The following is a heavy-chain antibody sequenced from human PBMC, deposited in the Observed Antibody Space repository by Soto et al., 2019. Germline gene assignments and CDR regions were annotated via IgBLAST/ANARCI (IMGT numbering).Heavy chain of an antibody. Sequence: PGESLKISCKGSGYSFTSYWISWVRQMPGKGLEWMGRIDPSDSYTNYSPSFQGHVTISADKSISTAYLQWSSLKASDTAMYYCARVRGQWLAPWWFDPWGQGTLVTVSS. V-gene: IGHV5-10-1*01. J-gene: IGHJ5*02. CDR1: GYSFTSYW. CDR3: ARVRGQWLAPWWFDP. D-gene: IGHD6-19*01. CDR2: IDPSDSYT.